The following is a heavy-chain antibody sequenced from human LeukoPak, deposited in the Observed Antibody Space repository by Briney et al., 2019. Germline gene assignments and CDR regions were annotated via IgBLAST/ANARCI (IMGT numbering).Heavy chain of an antibody. Sequence: PSETLSLTCTVSGGSISSGGYYWSWIRQHPGKGLEWIGYIYYSGSTYYNPSLKSRVTISVDTFKNQFSLKLSSVTAADTAVYYCASLPYYDILTGYYGVYWGQGTLVTVSS. CDR3: ASLPYYDILTGYYGVY. D-gene: IGHD3-9*01. CDR2: IYYSGST. V-gene: IGHV4-31*03. CDR1: GGSISSGGYY. J-gene: IGHJ4*02.